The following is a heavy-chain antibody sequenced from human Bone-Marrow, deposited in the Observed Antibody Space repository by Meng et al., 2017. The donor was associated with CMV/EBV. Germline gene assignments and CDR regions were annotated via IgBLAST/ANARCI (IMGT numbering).Heavy chain of an antibody. CDR1: SGSISSGDYY. CDR3: ARVLRRLGTWLHHGLFDS. D-gene: IGHD3-16*01. CDR2: IYYSGST. J-gene: IGHJ4*02. V-gene: IGHV4-30-4*08. Sequence: LRLSCTVSSGSISSGDYYWSWIRQPPGKGLEWIGYIYYSGSTYYNPSFKSRVTISVDTSKNQFSLRLSSVTAADTALYYCARVLRRLGTWLHHGLFDSWGQGTLVTCSS.